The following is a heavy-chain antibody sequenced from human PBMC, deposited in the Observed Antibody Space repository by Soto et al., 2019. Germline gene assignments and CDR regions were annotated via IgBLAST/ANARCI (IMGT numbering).Heavy chain of an antibody. CDR3: ARHRGGHFYSGMNV. Sequence: QVQLVQSGAEVKKPGSSVKVSCKASGGTFSSYAFSWVRQAPGQGLEWMGGIIPIFAIANYAQRFQGRVTITADESTSTAYMELRSLRCEDTAVYYCARHRGGHFYSGMNVWGQGTTVTVSS. CDR2: IIPIFAIA. J-gene: IGHJ6*02. CDR1: GGTFSSYA. V-gene: IGHV1-69*01.